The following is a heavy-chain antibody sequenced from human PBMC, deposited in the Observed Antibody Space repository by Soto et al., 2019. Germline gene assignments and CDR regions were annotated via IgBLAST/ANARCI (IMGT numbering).Heavy chain of an antibody. V-gene: IGHV3-66*01. CDR2: IYSGGST. J-gene: IGHJ6*03. Sequence: GESLKISCAASGFTVSSNYMSWVRQAPGKGLEWVSVIYSGGSTYYADSVKGRFTISRDNSKNTLYLQMNSLRAEDTAVYYCARVENYYMDVWGKGTTVTVSS. CDR1: GFTVSSNY. CDR3: ARVENYYMDV.